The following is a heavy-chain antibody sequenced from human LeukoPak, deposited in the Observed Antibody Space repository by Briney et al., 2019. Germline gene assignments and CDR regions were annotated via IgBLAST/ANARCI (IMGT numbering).Heavy chain of an antibody. J-gene: IGHJ4*02. V-gene: IGHV4-30-2*01. D-gene: IGHD5-18*01. CDR2: IYDSGST. CDR3: ARWIQLCFGFDY. Sequence: NSSETLSLTCAVSGGSFSSGGLSWSWIRQAPGKGREWIGYIYDSGSTYYNPSLMRRVTISVDRSKNQFSLKLRSVTAADAAVYYCARWIQLCFGFDYWGQGTLVTVSS. CDR1: GGSFSSGGLS.